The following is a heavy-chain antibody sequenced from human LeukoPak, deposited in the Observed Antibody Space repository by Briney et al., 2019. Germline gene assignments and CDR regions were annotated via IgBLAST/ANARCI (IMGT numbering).Heavy chain of an antibody. Sequence: GGSLRLSCAASGFTFSSYVMSWVRQAPGKGLEWVSAISGSGGSTYYADSVKGRFTISRDNSKNTLYLQMNSLRAEDTAVYYCAKDLYYYDSSGLFDYWGQGTLVTVSS. CDR2: ISGSGGST. D-gene: IGHD3-22*01. CDR1: GFTFSSYV. V-gene: IGHV3-23*01. J-gene: IGHJ4*02. CDR3: AKDLYYYDSSGLFDY.